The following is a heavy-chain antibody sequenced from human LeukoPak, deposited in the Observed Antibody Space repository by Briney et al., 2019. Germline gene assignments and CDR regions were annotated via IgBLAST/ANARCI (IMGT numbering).Heavy chain of an antibody. V-gene: IGHV3-23*01. CDR1: GFTFSSYA. CDR2: ISGSGVST. J-gene: IGHJ4*02. Sequence: GGSLRLSCAASGFTFSSYAMSWVRQALGKGLEWVSAISGSGVSTYYADSVKGRFTISRDNSMNTLYLQMNSLRAEDTAVYYCAKDCSSTSCPTSDYWGQGTLVTVSS. D-gene: IGHD2-2*01. CDR3: AKDCSSTSCPTSDY.